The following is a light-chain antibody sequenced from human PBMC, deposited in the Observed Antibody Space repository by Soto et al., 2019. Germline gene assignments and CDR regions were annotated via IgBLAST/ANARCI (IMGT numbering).Light chain of an antibody. CDR1: QSISTW. V-gene: IGKV1-5*03. CDR2: KAS. Sequence: DIQMTQYPSTLSESVGDRVTITCRASQSISTWLAWYQQKPGKAPKLLIYKASSLESGVQSRFSGSGSGTEFTLTISSLQPDDFATYYCQQYNSYWTFGQGTKVEIK. J-gene: IGKJ1*01. CDR3: QQYNSYWT.